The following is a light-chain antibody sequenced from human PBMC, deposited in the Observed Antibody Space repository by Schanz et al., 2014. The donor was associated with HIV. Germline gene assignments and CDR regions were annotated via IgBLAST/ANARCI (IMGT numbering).Light chain of an antibody. CDR2: WNN. V-gene: IGLV1-40*01. CDR3: QSFDSSLNGVV. CDR1: SSNIGAGYD. Sequence: QSVLTQPPSVSGAPGQRVTISCTGSSSNIGAGYDVHWCQQLPGITPKVLINWNNNRPSGVPARFTGPKIGTSASLAITGLQAEDEADFFCQSFDSSLNGVVFGGGTKVTVL. J-gene: IGLJ3*02.